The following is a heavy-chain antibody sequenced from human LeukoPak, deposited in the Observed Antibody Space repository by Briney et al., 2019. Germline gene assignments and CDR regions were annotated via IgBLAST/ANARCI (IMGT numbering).Heavy chain of an antibody. V-gene: IGHV1-2*02. CDR1: GYTFTGYY. J-gene: IGHJ4*02. CDR2: INPDSGGT. CDR3: ARVDDRGHYYDSSGPRKLFDY. Sequence: ASMKVSCKASGYTFTGYYMHWVRQAPGQGLEWMGWINPDSGGTNYAQKFQGRVTMTRDTSISTAYMQLSRLSSDDTAVYYCARVDDRGHYYDSSGPRKLFDYWGQGTLVTVSS. D-gene: IGHD3-22*01.